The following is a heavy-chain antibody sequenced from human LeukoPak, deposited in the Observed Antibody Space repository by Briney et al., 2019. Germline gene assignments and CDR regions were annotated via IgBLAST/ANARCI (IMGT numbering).Heavy chain of an antibody. CDR2: IIPIFGTA. V-gene: IGHV1-69*13. D-gene: IGHD3-3*01. CDR1: GGTFSSYA. Sequence: SVKVSCKASGGTFSSYAISWVRQAPGQGLEWMGGIIPIFGTANYAQKFQGRVTITADESTSTAYMELSSLRSEDTAVYYCARGGSTIFGALFDYWGQGALVTVSS. J-gene: IGHJ4*02. CDR3: ARGGSTIFGALFDY.